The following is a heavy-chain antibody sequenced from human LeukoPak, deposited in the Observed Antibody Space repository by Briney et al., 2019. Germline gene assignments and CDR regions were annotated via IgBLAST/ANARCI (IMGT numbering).Heavy chain of an antibody. CDR1: GGSISGGGYS. Sequence: SETLSLTCAVSGGSISGGGYSWSWIRQPPGKGLEWIGYIYHSGSTYYNPSLKSRVTISVDRSKNQFSLKLSSVTAADTAVYYCARAVGSSGYSFDYWGQGTLVTVSS. V-gene: IGHV4-30-2*01. D-gene: IGHD3-22*01. J-gene: IGHJ4*02. CDR3: ARAVGSSGYSFDY. CDR2: IYHSGST.